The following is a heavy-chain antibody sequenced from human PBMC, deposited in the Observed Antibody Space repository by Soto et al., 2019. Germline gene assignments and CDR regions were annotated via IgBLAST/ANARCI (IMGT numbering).Heavy chain of an antibody. Sequence: ASVKVSCKTSGYTFNTYGINWVRQAPGQGLELMGWISAYDGKTTYAEKFQGRVTLTTDTSTSTAYMELRSLRSDDTAIYYCARDPHEFWTSYWFDPWGQGTPVTAPQ. J-gene: IGHJ5*02. V-gene: IGHV1-18*01. D-gene: IGHD3-3*01. CDR3: ARDPHEFWTSYWFDP. CDR2: ISAYDGKT. CDR1: GYTFNTYG.